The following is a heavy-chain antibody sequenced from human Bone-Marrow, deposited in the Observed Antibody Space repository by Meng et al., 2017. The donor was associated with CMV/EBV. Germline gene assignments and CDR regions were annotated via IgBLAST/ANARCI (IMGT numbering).Heavy chain of an antibody. J-gene: IGHJ6*02. CDR2: INPSGGST. V-gene: IGHV1-46*01. Sequence: ASVKVSCKASGYTFTSYYMHWVRQAPGQGLEWMGIINPSGGSTSYAQKSQGRVTTTRDTSTSTVYMELSSLRSEDTAVYYCARELDTTGTVSPLNVWGQGTTVTVSS. D-gene: IGHD1-1*01. CDR3: ARELDTTGTVSPLNV. CDR1: GYTFTSYY.